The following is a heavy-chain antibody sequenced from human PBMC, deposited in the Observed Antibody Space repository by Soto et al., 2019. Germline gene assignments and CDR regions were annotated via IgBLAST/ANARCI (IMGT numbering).Heavy chain of an antibody. J-gene: IGHJ4*02. CDR1: GGTFSSYT. CDR3: AREYGTTGATPDY. D-gene: IGHD1-1*01. Sequence: GASVKVSCKASGGTFSSYTISWVRQAPGQGLEWMGRIIPILGIANYAQKFQGRVTITADKSTSTAYMELSSLRSEDTAVYYCAREYGTTGATPDYWGQGTLVTVSS. CDR2: IIPILGIA. V-gene: IGHV1-69*04.